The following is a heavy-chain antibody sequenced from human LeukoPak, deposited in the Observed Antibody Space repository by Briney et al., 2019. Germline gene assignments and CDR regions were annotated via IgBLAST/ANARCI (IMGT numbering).Heavy chain of an antibody. J-gene: IGHJ4*02. CDR3: ASQGFQELAPPDDY. D-gene: IGHD6-13*01. V-gene: IGHV1-3*01. CDR2: INAGNGNT. Sequence: ASVKVSCKASGYTFTSYAMHWVRQAPGQRLEWMGWINAGNGNTKYSQKFQGRVTITRDTSASTAYMEQSSLRSEDTAVYYCASQGFQELAPPDDYWGQGTLVTVSS. CDR1: GYTFTSYA.